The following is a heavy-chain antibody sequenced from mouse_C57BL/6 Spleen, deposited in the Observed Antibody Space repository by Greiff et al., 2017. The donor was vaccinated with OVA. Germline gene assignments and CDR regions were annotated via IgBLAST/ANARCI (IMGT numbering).Heavy chain of an antibody. Sequence: QVQLQQSGAELVKPGASVKLSCKASGYTFTSYWMQWVKQRPGQGLEWIGEIDPSDSSTNYHPKFKGKATLTVDTSSSTAYMQLSSLTSEDSAVYYCARSSGGYYGSSYVAMDYWGQGTSVTGSS. D-gene: IGHD1-1*01. CDR2: IDPSDSST. V-gene: IGHV1-50*01. J-gene: IGHJ4*01. CDR3: ARSSGGYYGSSYVAMDY. CDR1: GYTFTSYW.